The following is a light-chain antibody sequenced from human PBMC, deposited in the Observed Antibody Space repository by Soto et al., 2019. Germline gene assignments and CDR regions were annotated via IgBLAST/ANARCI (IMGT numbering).Light chain of an antibody. CDR1: QSISSGY. J-gene: IGKJ4*01. CDR2: GAS. V-gene: IGKV3-20*01. Sequence: PGERATLSCRASQSISSGYLAWYQQRPGQAPRLLISGASNRVTGIPDRFSGSGSGTDFTLTISRLEPEDFAVYYCQQYGGSPLVTFGGGTKVEIK. CDR3: QQYGGSPLVT.